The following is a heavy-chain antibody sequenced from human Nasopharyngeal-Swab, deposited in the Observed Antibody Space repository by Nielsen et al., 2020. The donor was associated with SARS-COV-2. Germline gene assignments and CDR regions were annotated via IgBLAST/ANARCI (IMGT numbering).Heavy chain of an antibody. CDR2: ISFDGNKD. J-gene: IGHJ3*01. D-gene: IGHD5-12*01. Sequence: GESLKISCVASGFSFSRFAMHWVLQAPGTGLVWVAVISFDGNKDYYADSIRGRFHISRDQSENMLYLQMNSLRVEDTAIYYCAKGRGGYSGYDGAFDFWGQGTKVTVSS. V-gene: IGHV3-30*18. CDR3: AKGRGGYSGYDGAFDF. CDR1: GFSFSRFA.